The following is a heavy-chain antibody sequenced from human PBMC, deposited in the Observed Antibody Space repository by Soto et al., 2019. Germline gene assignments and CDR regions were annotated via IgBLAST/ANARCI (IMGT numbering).Heavy chain of an antibody. J-gene: IGHJ6*02. CDR3: ASSVAKYYYYGMDV. CDR1: GGNFSSYA. CDR2: IIPIFGTA. D-gene: IGHD5-12*01. Sequence: QVQLVQSGAEVKKPGSSVKVSCKASGGNFSSYAISWVRQAPGQGLEWMGGIIPIFGTANYARKFQGRVTITADESTSTAYMEMSSLRSEDTAVYYCASSVAKYYYYGMDVWGQGTTVTVSS. V-gene: IGHV1-69*12.